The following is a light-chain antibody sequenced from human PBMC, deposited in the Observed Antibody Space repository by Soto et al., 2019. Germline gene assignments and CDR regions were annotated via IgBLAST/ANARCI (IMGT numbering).Light chain of an antibody. CDR1: SSDVGGYDY. Sequence: QSALTQPASVSGSPGQSITISCTGISSDVGGYDYVSWYQQHPGKAPKLIIFEVSNRPSGASNRFSGSKSGNTASLTISGLQAEDEADYYCTSYTVSSSTYVFGTGTKLTVL. V-gene: IGLV2-14*01. CDR2: EVS. CDR3: TSYTVSSSTYV. J-gene: IGLJ1*01.